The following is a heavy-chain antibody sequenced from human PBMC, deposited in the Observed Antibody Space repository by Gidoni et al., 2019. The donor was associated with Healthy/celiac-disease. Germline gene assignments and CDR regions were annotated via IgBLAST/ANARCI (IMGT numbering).Heavy chain of an antibody. Sequence: QVQLQQSGPGLVKPSQTLSLTCTVSGGSISRGGYYWIWIRQHPGKGLEWIGYIYYSGSTYYNPSLKSRLTISVDTSKNQFSLKLSSVTAADTAVYYCAREVRWGYYDSTGYYFPDAFDIWGQGTMVTVSS. V-gene: IGHV4-31*03. CDR2: IYYSGST. CDR3: AREVRWGYYDSTGYYFPDAFDI. CDR1: GGSISRGGYY. D-gene: IGHD3-22*01. J-gene: IGHJ3*02.